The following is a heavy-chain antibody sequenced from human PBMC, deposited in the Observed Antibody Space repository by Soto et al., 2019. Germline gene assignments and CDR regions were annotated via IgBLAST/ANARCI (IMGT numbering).Heavy chain of an antibody. D-gene: IGHD5-18*01. V-gene: IGHV4-61*08. CDR2: IYYSGNT. CDR3: ARIPVDTSMIYWLDP. CDR1: GGPVSGGDYY. J-gene: IGHJ5*02. Sequence: PSETLSPTVTVSGGPVSGGDYYGSCIRQPPGKGLEWIGYIYYSGNTNYNPSLKIRVIISVDTSKNLFSLKLTYVTAADTAVYYCARIPVDTSMIYWLDPWGQGTLVTVPS.